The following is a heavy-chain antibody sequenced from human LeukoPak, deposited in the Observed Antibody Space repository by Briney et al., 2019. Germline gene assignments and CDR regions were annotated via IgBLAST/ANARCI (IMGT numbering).Heavy chain of an antibody. D-gene: IGHD2-21*02. CDR3: ARDKRVVTGLYYFEY. Sequence: PGGSLRLSCAASGFTFSSYWMSWVRQAPGKGLEWVANIKQDGSEKYYVDTVKGPFTITRENAKNSLYLQMNSLRAEDTAVYYCARDKRVVTGLYYFEYWGQGTLVTVSS. J-gene: IGHJ4*02. V-gene: IGHV3-7*01. CDR2: IKQDGSEK. CDR1: GFTFSSYW.